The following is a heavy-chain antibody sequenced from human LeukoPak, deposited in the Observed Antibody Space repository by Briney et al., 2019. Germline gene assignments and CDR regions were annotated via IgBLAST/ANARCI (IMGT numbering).Heavy chain of an antibody. V-gene: IGHV3-21*06. CDR1: GFTFSTYS. D-gene: IGHD4-17*01. CDR2: ISSSSTYI. Sequence: GGSLRLSCAASGFTFSTYSINWVRQAPGKGLEWVSSISSSSTYIYYADSVKGRFTISRDNAKNSLYLQMNSLRAEDTAVYYCGTWTTVASDFDYWGQGTLVTVSS. J-gene: IGHJ4*02. CDR3: GTWTTVASDFDY.